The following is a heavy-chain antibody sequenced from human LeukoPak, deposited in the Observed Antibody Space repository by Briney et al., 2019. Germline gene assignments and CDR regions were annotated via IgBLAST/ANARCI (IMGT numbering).Heavy chain of an antibody. CDR3: ARSRGAVAGWSFDI. CDR2: VHNSDT. D-gene: IGHD6-19*01. CDR1: GASVNNGGYY. J-gene: IGHJ3*02. Sequence: PSETLSLTCSVPGASVNNGGYYWTWIRQPPGKGLEWIAYVHNSDTNYNPSLKSRVTISLDTSKNECSLKLRSVTAADTAVYYCARSRGAVAGWSFDIWGQGTVVTVSS. V-gene: IGHV4-61*08.